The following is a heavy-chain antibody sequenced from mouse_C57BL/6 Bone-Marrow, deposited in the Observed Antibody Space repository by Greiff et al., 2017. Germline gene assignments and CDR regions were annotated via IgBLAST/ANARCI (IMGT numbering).Heavy chain of an antibody. CDR1: GYTFTDYY. CDR2: IYPGSGNT. J-gene: IGHJ3*01. Sequence: QVHVKQSGAELVRPGASVKLSCKASGYTFTDYYINWVKQRPGQGLEWIARIYPGSGNTYYNEKFKGKATLTAEKSSSTAYMQLSSLTSEDSAVYFCARAVRYSNWGFAYWGQGTLVTVSA. CDR3: ARAVRYSNWGFAY. D-gene: IGHD2-5*01. V-gene: IGHV1-76*01.